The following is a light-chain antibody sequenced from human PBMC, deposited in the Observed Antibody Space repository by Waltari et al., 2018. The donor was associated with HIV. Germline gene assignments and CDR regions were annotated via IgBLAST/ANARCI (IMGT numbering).Light chain of an antibody. V-gene: IGKV3-15*01. CDR2: GAS. J-gene: IGKJ5*01. Sequence: IVMTQSPATLSVSPGERATLSCRASQSVRSNLAWYRQKPGQAPRLLIFGASTRATGIPARCSGSGSGTEFALTISGLQSEEFAVYYCQQYNNWPITFGQVTRLEIK. CDR3: QQYNNWPIT. CDR1: QSVRSN.